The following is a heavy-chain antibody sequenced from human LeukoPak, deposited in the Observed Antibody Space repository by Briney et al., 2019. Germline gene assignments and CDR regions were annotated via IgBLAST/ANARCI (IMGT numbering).Heavy chain of an antibody. Sequence: GASVKVSCKASGGTFSSYAISWVRQAPGQGLEWMGRIIPILGIANYAQKFQGRVTITADESTSTAYMELSSLRSEDTAVYYCARWFVVPAAIFTVDDAFDIWGQGTMVTVSS. CDR3: ARWFVVPAAIFTVDDAFDI. D-gene: IGHD2-2*01. CDR1: GGTFSSYA. CDR2: IIPILGIA. V-gene: IGHV1-69*04. J-gene: IGHJ3*02.